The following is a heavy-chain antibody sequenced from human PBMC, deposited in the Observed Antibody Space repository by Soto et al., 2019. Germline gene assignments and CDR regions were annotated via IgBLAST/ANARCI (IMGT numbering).Heavy chain of an antibody. J-gene: IGHJ5*02. CDR1: GASICTFNYC. CDR3: ARGYCSSTICYIWDNWFDP. D-gene: IGHD2-2*02. V-gene: IGHV4-30-4*01. Sequence: SETLSLTCTVSGASICTFNYCWSWIRQSPDKGLEWIGHIYEGGNIYNSTSLNNRVTISIDTSKNQFSLKLTSVTAADTAVYYCARGYCSSTICYIWDNWFDPWGQGTLVTVSS. CDR2: IYEGGNI.